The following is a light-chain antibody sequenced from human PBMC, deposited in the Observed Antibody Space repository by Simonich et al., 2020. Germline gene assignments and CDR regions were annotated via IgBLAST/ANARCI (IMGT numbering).Light chain of an antibody. CDR1: SGSIASNY. CDR3: QSYDSSNHLV. J-gene: IGLJ3*02. Sequence: NFMLTQPHSVSESPGKTVTISCTRSSGSIASNYVQWYQQRPGSAPTTVLYEDNQRPSGVPARFSGSIDSSSNSASLTISGLKTEDEADYYCQSYDSSNHLVFGGGTKLTVL. CDR2: EDN. V-gene: IGLV6-57*03.